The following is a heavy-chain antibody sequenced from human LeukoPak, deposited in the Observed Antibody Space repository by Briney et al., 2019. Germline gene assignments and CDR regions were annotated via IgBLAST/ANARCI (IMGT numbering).Heavy chain of an antibody. CDR3: ARDRVTGGRSITIFGVVITL. CDR1: GFTFSSYS. J-gene: IGHJ4*02. D-gene: IGHD3-3*01. CDR2: ISSSSSYI. Sequence: PGGSLRLSCAASGFTFSSYSINWVRQAPGKGLEWVSSISSSSSYIYYADSVKGRFTISRDNAKNSLYLQMNSLRAEDTAVYYCARDRVTGGRSITIFGVVITLWGQGTLVTVS. V-gene: IGHV3-21*01.